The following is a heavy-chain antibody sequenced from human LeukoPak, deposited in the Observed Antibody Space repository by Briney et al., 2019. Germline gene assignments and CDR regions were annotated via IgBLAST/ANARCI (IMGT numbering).Heavy chain of an antibody. V-gene: IGHV1-46*01. CDR3: ARPGGTRWSGTYNWFDP. Sequence: ASVKVSCKASGYTFTSYYMHWVRQAPGQGLEWMGIINPSGGSTSYAQKFQGRVTMTRDTSTSTVYMELSSLRSEDTAVYYCARPGGTRWSGTYNWFDPWGQGTLVTVSS. J-gene: IGHJ5*02. CDR1: GYTFTSYY. D-gene: IGHD3-3*01. CDR2: INPSGGST.